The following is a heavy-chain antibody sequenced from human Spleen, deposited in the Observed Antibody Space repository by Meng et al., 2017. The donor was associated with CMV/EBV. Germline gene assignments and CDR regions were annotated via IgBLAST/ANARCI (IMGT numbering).Heavy chain of an antibody. V-gene: IGHV1-2*02. Sequence: ASVKVSCKASGYTFTGYYMHWVRQAPGQGLEWMGWINPNSGGTNYAQKFQGRVTMTRDTSIGTAYMELSRLRSDDTAVYYCASPSYGGNSGSHLIYWGQGTLVTVSS. CDR2: INPNSGGT. J-gene: IGHJ4*02. CDR1: GYTFTGYY. D-gene: IGHD4-23*01. CDR3: ASPSYGGNSGSHLIY.